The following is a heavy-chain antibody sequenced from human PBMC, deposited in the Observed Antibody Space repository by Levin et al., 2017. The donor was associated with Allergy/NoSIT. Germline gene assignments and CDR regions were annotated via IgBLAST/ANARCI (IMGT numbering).Heavy chain of an antibody. CDR3: AKGGQGHFDY. Sequence: AGGSLRLSCAASGFTFSNYWMHWVRQAPGKGLVWVSRINSDGSSTSYVDSVKGRFTISRDNARNTLYLQMNRLRAEDTAVYYCAKGGQGHFDYWGQGTLVAVSS. V-gene: IGHV3-74*01. D-gene: IGHD3-16*01. CDR2: INSDGSST. J-gene: IGHJ4*02. CDR1: GFTFSNYW.